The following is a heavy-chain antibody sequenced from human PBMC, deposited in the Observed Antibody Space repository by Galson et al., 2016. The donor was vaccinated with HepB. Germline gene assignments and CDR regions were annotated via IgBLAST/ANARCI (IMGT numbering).Heavy chain of an antibody. CDR1: GYIFTEYW. V-gene: IGHV5-51*01. Sequence: QSGAEVKKPGESLKISCKASGYIFTEYWIGWVRQIPGKGLEWMGIIFPGDSDTRYSPSFQGQVTISVDKSLSTAYLQWSSLKPSDSAIYYCARRDLRDGFYIWGQGTMVTVSS. CDR2: IFPGDSDT. J-gene: IGHJ3*02. CDR3: ARRDLRDGFYI.